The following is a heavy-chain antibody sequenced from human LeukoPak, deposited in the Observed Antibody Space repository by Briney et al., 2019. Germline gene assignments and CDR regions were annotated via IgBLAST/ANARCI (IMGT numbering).Heavy chain of an antibody. J-gene: IGHJ4*02. D-gene: IGHD6-13*01. CDR3: ARDGTFSSSWSTGIDY. CDR2: IYYSGTI. CDR1: GGSISDFF. V-gene: IGHV4-59*12. Sequence: QTSETLSLTCTVSGGSISDFFWSWIRQPPGKGLEWIGYIYYSGTIYYNPSLKSRVTISVDTSKNQFSLTLSSVTAADTAVYYCARDGTFSSSWSTGIDYWGQGTLVTVSS.